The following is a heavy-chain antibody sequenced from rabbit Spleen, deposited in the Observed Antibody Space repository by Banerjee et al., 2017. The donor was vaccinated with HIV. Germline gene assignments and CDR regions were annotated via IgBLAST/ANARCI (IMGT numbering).Heavy chain of an antibody. CDR1: GFSFSSNEY. CDR3: ARDTGSSFSSYGMDL. V-gene: IGHV1S40*01. Sequence: QSLEESGGDLVKPGASLTLTCTASGFSFSSNEYMCWVRQAPGKGLEWIACINTVTGKTVYPSWAKGRFIMSRTSSTTVTLQMISLTVADTATYFCARDTGSSFSSYGMDLWGPGTLVTVS. CDR2: INTVTGKT. J-gene: IGHJ6*01. D-gene: IGHD8-1*01.